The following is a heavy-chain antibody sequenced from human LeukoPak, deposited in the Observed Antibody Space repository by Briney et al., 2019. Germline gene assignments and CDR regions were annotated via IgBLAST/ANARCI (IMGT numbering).Heavy chain of an antibody. CDR2: ITYDGGNA. J-gene: IGHJ5*02. V-gene: IGHV3-30-3*01. CDR1: GFTFSSYS. D-gene: IGHD3-16*01. CDR3: ARDGGTYWFDT. Sequence: GGSLRLSCAASGFTFSSYSMDWVRQAPGKGLECVAVITYDGGNAYYADSVKGRFTISRDNSKNTLFLQMNGLRADDTAVYSCARDGGTYWFDTWGQGTLVTVSS.